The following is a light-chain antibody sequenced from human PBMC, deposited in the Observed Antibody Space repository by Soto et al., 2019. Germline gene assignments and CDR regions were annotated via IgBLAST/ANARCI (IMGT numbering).Light chain of an antibody. CDR3: QQYNNWPPYT. CDR1: QSVSSD. CDR2: GAS. V-gene: IGKV3-15*01. J-gene: IGKJ2*01. Sequence: EILMTQSPATLSVSPGERATLSCRASQSVSSDLAWYQQKPGQAPRLLIYGASTRATGITDRFSGSGSGTEFTLTIRSLQSEDFAVYYCQQYNNWPPYTFGQGTKLEIK.